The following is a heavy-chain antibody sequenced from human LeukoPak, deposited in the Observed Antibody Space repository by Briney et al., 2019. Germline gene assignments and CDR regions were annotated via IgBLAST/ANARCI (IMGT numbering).Heavy chain of an antibody. CDR1: GYTFTGYY. CDR3: ARGETIAAAGTEILFDY. Sequence: ASVKVSCKASGYTFTGYYMHWVRQAPGQGLEWMGWINPNSGGTNYAQKSQGRVTMTRDTSISTAYMELSRLRSDDTAVYYCARGETIAAAGTEILFDYWGQGTLVTVSS. D-gene: IGHD6-13*01. J-gene: IGHJ4*02. CDR2: INPNSGGT. V-gene: IGHV1-2*02.